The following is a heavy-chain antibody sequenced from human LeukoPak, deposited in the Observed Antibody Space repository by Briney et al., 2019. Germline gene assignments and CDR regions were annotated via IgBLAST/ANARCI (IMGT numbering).Heavy chain of an antibody. CDR1: GGSIRGYY. CDR2: IYSSGST. V-gene: IGHV4-59*01. Sequence: SETLSLTCNVSGGSIRGYYWSWIRQPPGKGLEWIGYIYSSGSTNYNPSLKSRVTMSVDTSKNQFSLKLSSVTAADTAVYYCARGPWGTNFDYWGQGTLVTVSS. J-gene: IGHJ4*02. D-gene: IGHD3-16*01. CDR3: ARGPWGTNFDY.